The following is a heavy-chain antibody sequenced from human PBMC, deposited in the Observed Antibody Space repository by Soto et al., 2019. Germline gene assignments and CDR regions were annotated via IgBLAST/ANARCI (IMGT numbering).Heavy chain of an antibody. CDR3: ARDQLQAVAGTFGMDV. Sequence: SETLSLTCTVSGAPITINYWSWIRQAPGKGLEWIGYIYYSGSTTYNPSLKSRVTMSADTSKDQFSLKLNSVTAADTAVYYCARDQLQAVAGTFGMDVWGQGTTVTVSS. V-gene: IGHV4-59*01. CDR2: IYYSGST. D-gene: IGHD6-19*01. CDR1: GAPITINY. J-gene: IGHJ6*02.